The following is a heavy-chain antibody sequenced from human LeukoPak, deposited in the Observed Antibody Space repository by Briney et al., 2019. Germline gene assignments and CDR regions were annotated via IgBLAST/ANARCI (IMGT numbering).Heavy chain of an antibody. D-gene: IGHD2-21*02. V-gene: IGHV4-59*01. J-gene: IGHJ4*02. Sequence: PSETLSLTCTVSGGSISSYYWSWIRQPPGKGLEWIGYIYYSGSTNYNPSLKSRVTISVDTSKNQFSLKLSSVTAADTAVYYCARAVGTYYGSHYFDYWGQGTLVTVSS. CDR2: IYYSGST. CDR3: ARAVGTYYGSHYFDY. CDR1: GGSISSYY.